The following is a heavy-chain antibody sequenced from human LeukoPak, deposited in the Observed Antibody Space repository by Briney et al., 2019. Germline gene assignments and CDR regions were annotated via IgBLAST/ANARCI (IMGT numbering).Heavy chain of an antibody. CDR3: ARLSTVTTSFDY. V-gene: IGHV4-4*07. J-gene: IGHJ4*02. D-gene: IGHD4-17*01. CDR2: IYSSGTT. Sequence: SETLSVTCTVSGGSISSYYWSWIRQPAGKGLEWIGRIYSSGTTHYSPSLKSRVTMSVDTSKNQFSLKLSSVTAADTAVYYCARLSTVTTSFDYWGQGTLVTVSS. CDR1: GGSISSYY.